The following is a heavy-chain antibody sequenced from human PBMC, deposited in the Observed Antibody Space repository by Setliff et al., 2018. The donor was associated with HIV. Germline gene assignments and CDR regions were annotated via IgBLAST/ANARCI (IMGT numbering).Heavy chain of an antibody. J-gene: IGHJ3*02. D-gene: IGHD3-10*01. CDR3: ARVSSFNKIIREAFDI. CDR1: GYTFTGYF. CDR2: INPNRGDT. V-gene: IGHV1-2*06. Sequence: ASVKVSCKASGYTFTGYFIHWVRQAPGQGLEWMGQINPNRGDTKSHHKFADRLIMSRDTSLTTVYMELTSLRSDDTAVYYCARVSSFNKIIREAFDIWGQETLVTVSS.